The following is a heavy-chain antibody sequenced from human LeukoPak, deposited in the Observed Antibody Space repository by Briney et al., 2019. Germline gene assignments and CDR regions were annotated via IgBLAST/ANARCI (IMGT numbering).Heavy chain of an antibody. CDR2: IYSGGST. Sequence: GGSLRLSCAASGFTVSSNYMSWVRQAPGKGLEWVSVIYSGGSTYYADSVKGRFTISRDNSKNTLYPQMNSLRAEDTAVYYCARDLVGDRGGGAFDIWGQGTMVTVSS. J-gene: IGHJ3*02. CDR1: GFTVSSNY. CDR3: ARDLVGDRGGGAFDI. D-gene: IGHD4-17*01. V-gene: IGHV3-53*01.